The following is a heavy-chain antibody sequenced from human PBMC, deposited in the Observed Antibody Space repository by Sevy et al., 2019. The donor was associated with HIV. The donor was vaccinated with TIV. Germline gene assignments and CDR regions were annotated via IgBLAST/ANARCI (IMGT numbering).Heavy chain of an antibody. Sequence: SETLSLTCTVSGGSISSYYWSWIRQPPGKGLEWSGYIYYSGSTNYNPPLKSRVPISVDTSKNQFSLKLGSVTAADTAVYYCAREREDSSSSYFDYWGQGTLVTVSS. V-gene: IGHV4-59*13. CDR1: GGSISSYY. D-gene: IGHD6-6*01. CDR3: AREREDSSSSYFDY. CDR2: IYYSGST. J-gene: IGHJ4*02.